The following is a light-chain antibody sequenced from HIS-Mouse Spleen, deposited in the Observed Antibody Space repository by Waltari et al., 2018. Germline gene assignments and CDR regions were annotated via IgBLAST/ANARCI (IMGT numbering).Light chain of an antibody. J-gene: IGKJ2*01. CDR3: QQYNNCPPYT. CDR1: QSVSSN. V-gene: IGKV3-15*01. CDR2: GAS. Sequence: EIVMTQSPATLSVSPGERATLSCRASQSVSSNLAWYQQKPGQAPRPLIYGASTRATGIPARFSGSGSGTEFTLTISSLQSEDFAVYYCQQYNNCPPYTFGQGTKLEIK.